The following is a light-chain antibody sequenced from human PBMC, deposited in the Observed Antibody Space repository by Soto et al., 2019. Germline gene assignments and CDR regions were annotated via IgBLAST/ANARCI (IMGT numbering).Light chain of an antibody. Sequence: DIHMTQSPSSLSASVGYRFTITCRANQSISRYLNWYQQRPGRPPSLLIFAASSLQSGVPSRFTGSGSGTEFTLTISGLQPDDLDPYYCQQSYSSLWTFGPGTKVDIK. CDR1: QSISRY. J-gene: IGKJ1*01. CDR3: QQSYSSLWT. CDR2: AAS. V-gene: IGKV1-39*01.